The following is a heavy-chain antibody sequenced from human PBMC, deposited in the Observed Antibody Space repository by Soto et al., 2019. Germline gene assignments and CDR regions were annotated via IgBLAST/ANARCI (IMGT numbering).Heavy chain of an antibody. CDR1: ADSITQYY. CDR3: ARDPAGDYGY. CDR2: IYYTGGG. V-gene: IGHV4-59*01. Sequence: SETLSRTCTVCADSITQYYWSWIQRPPGKGLEWIGYIYYTGGGRYKPSLRSRVAMSVDTSKSQISLTLTSVTAAATAIYYCARDPAGDYGYWGQGILVTVS. D-gene: IGHD7-27*01. J-gene: IGHJ4*02.